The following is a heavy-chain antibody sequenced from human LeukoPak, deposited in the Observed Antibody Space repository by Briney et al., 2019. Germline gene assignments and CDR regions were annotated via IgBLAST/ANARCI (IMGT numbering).Heavy chain of an antibody. J-gene: IGHJ1*01. V-gene: IGHV3-74*01. Sequence: GGSLRLSCAASGFTFTRYWMHWVRQAPGKGLVWVSRINTDGSSTAYADSVKGRFTISRDNAKNTVYLQMNSLRAEDTAVYYCARAEAAGTSPEYFQHWGQGTLVTVSS. CDR3: ARAEAAGTSPEYFQH. D-gene: IGHD6-13*01. CDR2: INTDGSST. CDR1: GFTFTRYW.